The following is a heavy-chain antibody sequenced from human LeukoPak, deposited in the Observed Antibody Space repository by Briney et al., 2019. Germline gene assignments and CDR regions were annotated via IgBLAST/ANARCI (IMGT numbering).Heavy chain of an antibody. D-gene: IGHD3-10*01. CDR3: AKDAGYYGSGNHDAFDI. J-gene: IGHJ3*02. Sequence: PGGSLRLSCAASGFTFSSYGMYWVRQAPGKGLEWVAVISYDGSNKYYADSVKGRFTISRDNSKNTLYLQMNSLRVEDTAVYYCAKDAGYYGSGNHDAFDIWGQGTMVTVSS. CDR1: GFTFSSYG. CDR2: ISYDGSNK. V-gene: IGHV3-30*18.